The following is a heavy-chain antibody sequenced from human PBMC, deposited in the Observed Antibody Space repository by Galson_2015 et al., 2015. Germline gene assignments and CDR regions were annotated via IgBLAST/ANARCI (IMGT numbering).Heavy chain of an antibody. CDR2: INHDSTAI. J-gene: IGHJ4*02. Sequence: SLRLSCAASGFIFNTHSMNWVRQAPGKGLVWVSHINHDSTAIYYADSVKGRFTIPRDNSKNTLYLQMNSLRAEDTAMYYCAKGVGSDFYYANDYWGQGTLVTVSS. V-gene: IGHV3-48*01. CDR3: AKGVGSDFYYANDY. CDR1: GFIFNTHS. D-gene: IGHD3-22*01.